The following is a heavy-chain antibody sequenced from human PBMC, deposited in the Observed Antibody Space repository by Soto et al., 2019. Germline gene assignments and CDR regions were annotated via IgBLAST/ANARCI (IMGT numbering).Heavy chain of an antibody. D-gene: IGHD3-10*01. J-gene: IGHJ4*02. Sequence: QVQLVQSGSEVKKPGSSVKVSCKASVGPFSSYGLSWVRQAPGQGLGWMGSIIPFGEITNFAQKFQDRVTITADTATTPAYMELRNLKSEVTAVYYCAREGPGVKFDFWGQETLVTVSS. CDR2: IIPFGEIT. V-gene: IGHV1-69*04. CDR1: VGPFSSYG. CDR3: AREGPGVKFDF.